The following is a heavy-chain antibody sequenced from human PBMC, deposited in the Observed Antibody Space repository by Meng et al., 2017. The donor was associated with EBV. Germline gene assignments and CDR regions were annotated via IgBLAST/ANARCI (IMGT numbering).Heavy chain of an antibody. D-gene: IGHD6-19*01. CDR1: GDSISSFYY. J-gene: IGHJ5*02. CDR2: VHYTGST. CDR3: ARPFPSWQSPRLDPFGA. Sequence: QLQLRESGPGQVKPSXXLSLTXXVPGDSISSFYYWGWIRQPPGRGLEWIGGVHYTGSTYYSPSLKSRVTVSVDTSKNQFSLRLTSVTAADTAVYYCARPFPSWQSPRLDPFGAWGQGTLVTVSS. V-gene: IGHV4-39*01.